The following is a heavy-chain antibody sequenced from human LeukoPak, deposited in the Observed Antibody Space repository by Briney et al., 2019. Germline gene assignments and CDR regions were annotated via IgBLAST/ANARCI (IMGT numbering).Heavy chain of an antibody. V-gene: IGHV3-74*01. CDR1: GFTFSSYA. J-gene: IGHJ1*01. Sequence: GGSLRLSCAASGFTFSSYAMSWVRQAPGKGLVWVSRISNGGTTTNYADSVKGRFTISRDDAKNTLHLQMNSLRAEDTAVYYCTRGYCSGGSCFTEASFQHWGQGILVTVSS. D-gene: IGHD2-15*01. CDR2: ISNGGTTT. CDR3: TRGYCSGGSCFTEASFQH.